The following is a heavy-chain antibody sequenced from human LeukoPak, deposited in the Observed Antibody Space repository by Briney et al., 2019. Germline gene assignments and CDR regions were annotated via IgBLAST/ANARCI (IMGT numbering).Heavy chain of an antibody. D-gene: IGHD1-14*01. J-gene: IGHJ4*02. V-gene: IGHV3-49*04. CDR3: TKDDSPEY. Sequence: TGGSLRLSCTASGFTFGDSSMSWVRQAPGKGFDWVGFIRSKAYGVTTEYATSVNGRFTISRDDSKSIAYLQLNSLRAEDTGMYYCTKDDSPEYWGQGTLVTVSS. CDR1: GFTFGDSS. CDR2: IRSKAYGVTT.